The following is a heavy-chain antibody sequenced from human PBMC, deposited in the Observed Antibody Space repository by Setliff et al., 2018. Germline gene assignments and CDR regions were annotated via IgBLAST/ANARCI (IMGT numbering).Heavy chain of an antibody. V-gene: IGHV5-51*01. CDR3: ARQGGWLTSPETPGAFDI. CDR2: IYLGDSDV. J-gene: IGHJ3*02. CDR1: GYSFTNTW. D-gene: IGHD6-19*01. Sequence: GESLKISCKGSGYSFTNTWIGWVRQMPGKGLEWMGIIYLGDSDVRYSPSFQGQVTISADKSINTAYLQWSSLKASDTAIYYCARQGGWLTSPETPGAFDIWGQGTMVTVSS.